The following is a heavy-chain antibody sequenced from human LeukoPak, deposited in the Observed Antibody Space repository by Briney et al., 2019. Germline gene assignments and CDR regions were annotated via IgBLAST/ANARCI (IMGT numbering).Heavy chain of an antibody. CDR1: GFTFSDFG. J-gene: IGHJ4*02. CDR2: IWYDGSKE. D-gene: IGHD3-16*01. V-gene: IGHV3-33*01. CDR3: VGEGDGAPRRFDY. Sequence: GGSLRLSCAASGFTFSDFGMHWVRQAPGKGLEWVAMIWYDGSKEYYMESVKGRFTISRDKSKNTLHLQMNSLRAEDSAIYYCVGEGDGAPRRFDYLGQGTLVTVSS.